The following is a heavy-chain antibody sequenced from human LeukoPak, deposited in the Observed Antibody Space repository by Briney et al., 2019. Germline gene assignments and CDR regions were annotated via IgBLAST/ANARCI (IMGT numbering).Heavy chain of an antibody. CDR1: GFTFSSYA. V-gene: IGHV3-23*01. Sequence: GGSLRLSCAASGFTFSSYAMSWVRQAPGKGLEWVPAISGSGGSTYYADSVKGRFTISRDNSKNTLYLQMNSLRAEDTAVYYCARYYDSSGYYWGHFDYWGQGTLVTVSS. CDR3: ARYYDSSGYYWGHFDY. CDR2: ISGSGGST. J-gene: IGHJ4*02. D-gene: IGHD3-22*01.